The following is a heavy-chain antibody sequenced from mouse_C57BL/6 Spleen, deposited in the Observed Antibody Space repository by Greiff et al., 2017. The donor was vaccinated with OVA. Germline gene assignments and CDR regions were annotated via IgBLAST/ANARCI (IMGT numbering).Heavy chain of an antibody. V-gene: IGHV3-6*01. CDR2: ISYDGSN. CDR1: GYSITSGYY. D-gene: IGHD3-2*02. Sequence: EVQLQESGPGLVKPSQSLSLTCSVTGYSITSGYYWNWIRQFPGNKLEWMGYISYDGSNNYNPSLKNRISITRDTSKNQFFLKLNSVTTEDTATYYGASHSSGYLSFDYWGQGTTLTVSS. CDR3: ASHSSGYLSFDY. J-gene: IGHJ2*01.